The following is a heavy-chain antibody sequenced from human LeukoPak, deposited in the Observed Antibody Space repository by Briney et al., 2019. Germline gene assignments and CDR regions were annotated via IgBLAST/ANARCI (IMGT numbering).Heavy chain of an antibody. CDR1: GGSISSYY. CDR2: IYYSGST. V-gene: IGHV4-59*12. Sequence: SETLSLTCTVSGGSISSYYWSWIRQPPGKGLEWIGYIYYSGSTDYNPSLKSRVTISVDTSKNQFSLKLSSVTAADTAVYYCAREGGSSWYSRDFYYIDVWGKGTTVTVSS. D-gene: IGHD6-13*01. CDR3: AREGGSSWYSRDFYYIDV. J-gene: IGHJ6*03.